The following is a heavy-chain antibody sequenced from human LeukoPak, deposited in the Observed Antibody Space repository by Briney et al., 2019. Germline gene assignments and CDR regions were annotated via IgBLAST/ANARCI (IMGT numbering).Heavy chain of an antibody. CDR2: IVPIFGTA. CDR3: AREASLDSSGRRVFDY. D-gene: IGHD3-22*01. CDR1: GGTFSSYA. J-gene: IGHJ4*02. V-gene: IGHV1-69*13. Sequence: SVKVSCKASGGTFSSYAISWVRQAPGQGLEWMGGIVPIFGTANYAQKFQGRVTITADESTSTAYMELSSLRSEDTAVYYCAREASLDSSGRRVFDYWGQGTLVTVSS.